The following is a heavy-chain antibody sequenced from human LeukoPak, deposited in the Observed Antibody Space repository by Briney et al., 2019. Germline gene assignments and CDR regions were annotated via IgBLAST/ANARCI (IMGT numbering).Heavy chain of an antibody. CDR2: ITGSGGST. J-gene: IGHJ3*02. D-gene: IGHD5-24*01. CDR3: ALGAIAGWLQLDLFGTDAFDI. V-gene: IGHV3-23*01. CDR1: GFTFSSYA. Sequence: GGSLRLSCAASGFTFSSYAMSWVRQAPGKGLEWVSAITGSGGSTYDADSVKGRFTISRDNSKNTLYLQMNSLRAEDTAVYYCALGAIAGWLQLDLFGTDAFDIWGQGTMVTVSS.